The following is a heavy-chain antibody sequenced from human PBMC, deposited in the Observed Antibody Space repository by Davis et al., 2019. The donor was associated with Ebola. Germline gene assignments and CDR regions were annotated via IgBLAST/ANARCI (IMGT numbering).Heavy chain of an antibody. CDR1: GGSITSSSHY. J-gene: IGHJ4*02. CDR2: IHYSGST. D-gene: IGHD6-6*01. CDR3: ARQGLAARRSVEMDF. V-gene: IGHV4-39*01. Sequence: SETLSLTCTVSGGSITSSSHYWGWVRQLPGKGLEWIGSIHYSGSTYHNPSLSRGVTMSVDTSKNQFSLNLSSVTAADTAVYYCARQGLAARRSVEMDFWGQGTLVTVSS.